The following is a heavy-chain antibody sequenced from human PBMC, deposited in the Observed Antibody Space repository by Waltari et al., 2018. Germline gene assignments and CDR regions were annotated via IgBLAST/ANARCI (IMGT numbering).Heavy chain of an antibody. CDR2: SNPNSGNT. D-gene: IGHD3-10*01. CDR1: GDTFTRSG. Sequence: QVQLVQSGAEAKKPRSSVKVPCKASGDTFTRSGLNWVRQATGQGLEWRGWSNPNSGNTGYAQKFQGRVTITRNTSISTAYMELSSLRSEDTAVYDCARGISRVQGWFDPWGQGTLVTVSS. CDR3: ARGISRVQGWFDP. J-gene: IGHJ5*02. V-gene: IGHV1-8*03.